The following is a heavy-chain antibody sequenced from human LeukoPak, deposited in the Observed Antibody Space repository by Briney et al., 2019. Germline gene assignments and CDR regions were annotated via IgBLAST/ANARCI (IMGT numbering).Heavy chain of an antibody. J-gene: IGHJ5*02. D-gene: IGHD5-18*01. CDR3: ARGGYSYGQDWFDP. CDR2: IDWDDDK. CDR1: GFSLSTSGMY. Sequence: SGPTLVNPTQTLTLTCTFSGFSLSTSGMYVSWIRQPPGKALEWLARIDWDDDKYYSTSLKTRLTISEDTSKTQVVLTMTNMDPVDTATYYCARGGYSYGQDWFDPWAREPWSPSPQ. V-gene: IGHV2-70*11.